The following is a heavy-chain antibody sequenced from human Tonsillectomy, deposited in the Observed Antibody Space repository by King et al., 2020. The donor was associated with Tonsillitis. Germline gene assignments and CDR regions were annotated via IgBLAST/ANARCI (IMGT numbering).Heavy chain of an antibody. CDR2: IFSNYEK. D-gene: IGHD6-6*01. CDR1: GFSLSNARMG. J-gene: IGHJ4*02. V-gene: IGHV2-26*01. CDR3: ARILWGYSSSSPFDY. Sequence: TLKESGPVLVKPTETLTLTCTVSGFSLSNARMGVSWIRQPPGKALEWLSHIFSNYEKSYSTSLKSRLTISKDTSKSQVVLTMTNMDPVDTATYYCARILWGYSSSSPFDYWGQGTLVTVSS.